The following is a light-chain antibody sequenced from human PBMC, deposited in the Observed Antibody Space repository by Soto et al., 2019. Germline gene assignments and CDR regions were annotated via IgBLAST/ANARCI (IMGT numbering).Light chain of an antibody. CDR1: LSLLWTKHKNY. CDR3: QQYYTTPLT. Sequence: DIVMTQWPDSLAVSLGGRATINCKSSLSLLWTKHKNYLAWYQHKPGHPPKLLIYWASNRASGVPDRFSGSGSGTDFTLTISNLQAEDVAVYYCQQYYTTPLTFGGGTKVEIK. V-gene: IGKV4-1*01. CDR2: WAS. J-gene: IGKJ4*01.